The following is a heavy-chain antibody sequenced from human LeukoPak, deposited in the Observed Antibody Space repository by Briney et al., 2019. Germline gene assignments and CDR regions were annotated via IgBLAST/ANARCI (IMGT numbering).Heavy chain of an antibody. J-gene: IGHJ4*02. D-gene: IGHD5-12*01. Sequence: SETLSLTCAVYGGSFSGYYWSWIRQPPGKGLEWMGEINHSGSTNYNPSLKSRVTISVDTSKNKFSLKLSSVTAADTAVYYCARVNGWLRRLFDYWGQGTLVTVSS. CDR1: GGSFSGYY. V-gene: IGHV4-34*01. CDR2: INHSGST. CDR3: ARVNGWLRRLFDY.